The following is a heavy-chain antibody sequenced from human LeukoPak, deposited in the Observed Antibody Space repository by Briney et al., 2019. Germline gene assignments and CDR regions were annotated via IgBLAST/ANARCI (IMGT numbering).Heavy chain of an antibody. CDR3: TRHAEYEGYYYDSSGYYYYYYMDV. Sequence: GGSLRLSCAASGFTFSGSAMHWVRQASGKGLEWVGRIRSKANSYATAYAASVKGRFTISRDDSKNTAYLQMNSLKTEDTAVYYCTRHAEYEGYYYDSSGYYYYYYMDVWGKGTTVTISS. D-gene: IGHD3-22*01. CDR1: GFTFSGSA. V-gene: IGHV3-73*01. J-gene: IGHJ6*03. CDR2: IRSKANSYAT.